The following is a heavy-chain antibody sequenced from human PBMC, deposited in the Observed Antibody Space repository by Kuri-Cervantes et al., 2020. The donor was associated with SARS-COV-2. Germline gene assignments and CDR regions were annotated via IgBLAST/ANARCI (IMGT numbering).Heavy chain of an antibody. CDR1: GYTFTTYY. CDR2: INPSGGST. V-gene: IGHV1-46*01. CDR3: ARDALPTIFGMVIIYWFDP. J-gene: IGHJ5*02. D-gene: IGHD3-3*01. Sequence: ASVKVSCKASGYTFTTYYMHWVRQAPGQGLEWMGIINPSGGSTSYAQKFQGRVAMTRDTSTSTVYMEPSSLRSEDTAVYYCARDALPTIFGMVIIYWFDPWGQGTLVTVSS.